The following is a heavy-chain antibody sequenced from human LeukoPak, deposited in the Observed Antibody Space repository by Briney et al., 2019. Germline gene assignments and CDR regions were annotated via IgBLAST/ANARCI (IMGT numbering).Heavy chain of an antibody. V-gene: IGHV4-39*07. Sequence: SSETLSLTCTVSGASISSHDYYWGWIRQPPGKGLEWIGSIYYTGSTYYNPSLESRVTISVDTSKNQFSLKLSSVTAADTALYYCARVLWFGENYWFDPWGQGTLVTVSS. CDR2: IYYTGST. J-gene: IGHJ5*02. CDR1: GASISSHDYY. CDR3: ARVLWFGENYWFDP. D-gene: IGHD3-10*01.